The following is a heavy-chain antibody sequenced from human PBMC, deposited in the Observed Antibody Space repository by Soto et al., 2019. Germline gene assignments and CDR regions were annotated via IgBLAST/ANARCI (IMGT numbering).Heavy chain of an antibody. V-gene: IGHV4-61*01. Sequence: SETLSLTCSGSGGSVRSGSYYWTWIRQPPGKGLEWIGYIYQSGTTNYNASLKSRVTISIDTSKNQFFLKLNSVTAADTAVYYCARDSSGRHDYWGQGTLVTVSS. D-gene: IGHD3-22*01. CDR2: IYQSGTT. CDR1: GGSVRSGSYY. J-gene: IGHJ4*02. CDR3: ARDSSGRHDY.